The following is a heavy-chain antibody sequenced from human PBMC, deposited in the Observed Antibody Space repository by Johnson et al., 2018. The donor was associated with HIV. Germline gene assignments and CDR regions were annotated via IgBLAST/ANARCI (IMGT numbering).Heavy chain of an antibody. J-gene: IGHJ3*02. CDR1: GFTFSSYG. V-gene: IGHV3-30*02. Sequence: QVQLVESGGGVVQPGRSLRLSCAASGFTFSSYGMHWVRQAPGKGLEWVAFIRYDGSNKYYADSVKGRFTISRDNSKNTLYLQMKSLRAEDTAVYYCANNLQQLATKDAFDSWGQGTMVTVSS. D-gene: IGHD6-13*01. CDR2: IRYDGSNK. CDR3: ANNLQQLATKDAFDS.